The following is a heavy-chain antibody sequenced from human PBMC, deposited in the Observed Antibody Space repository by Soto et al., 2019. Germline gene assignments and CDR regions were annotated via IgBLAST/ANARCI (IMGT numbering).Heavy chain of an antibody. CDR1: GFTFDTYG. CDR2: ISYDGSNR. CDR3: AKDHIVAAAPDY. J-gene: IGHJ4*02. V-gene: IGHV3-30*18. Sequence: QVQLVESGGGVVQPGGSLRLSCAASGFTFDTYGMHWVRQAPGKGLEWVAVISYDGSNRYYADSVKGRFTISRDNSKNTLYLQMNSLRSEDTAVYYCAKDHIVAAAPDYWGQGTLVTVSS. D-gene: IGHD2-2*01.